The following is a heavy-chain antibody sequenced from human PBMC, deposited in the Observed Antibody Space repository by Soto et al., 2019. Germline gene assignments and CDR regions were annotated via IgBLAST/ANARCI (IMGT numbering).Heavy chain of an antibody. Sequence: SETLSLTCAVYGGSFSGYYWSWIRQPPGKGLEWIGEINHSGSTNYNPSLKSRVTISVDTSKNQFSLKLSSVTAADTAVYYCARAIGMATYYYYGMDVWGQGTTVTVSS. D-gene: IGHD5-12*01. CDR1: GGSFSGYY. CDR2: INHSGST. V-gene: IGHV4-34*01. J-gene: IGHJ6*02. CDR3: ARAIGMATYYYYGMDV.